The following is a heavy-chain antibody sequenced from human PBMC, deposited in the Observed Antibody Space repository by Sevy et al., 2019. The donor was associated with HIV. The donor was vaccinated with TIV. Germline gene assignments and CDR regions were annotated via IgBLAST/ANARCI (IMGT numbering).Heavy chain of an antibody. D-gene: IGHD6-13*01. CDR2: IYYSGST. Sequence: SETLSLTCTVSGGSVSSGSYYWSWIRQPPGKGLEWIGYIYYSGSTNYNPSLKSRVTISVDTSKNQFSLKLSSVTAADTAVYYCAREQQLVRVDYYGMDVWGQGTTVTVSS. V-gene: IGHV4-61*01. CDR1: GGSVSSGSYY. CDR3: AREQQLVRVDYYGMDV. J-gene: IGHJ6*02.